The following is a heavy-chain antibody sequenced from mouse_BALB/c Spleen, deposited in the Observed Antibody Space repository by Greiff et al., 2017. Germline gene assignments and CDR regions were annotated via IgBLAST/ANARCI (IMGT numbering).Heavy chain of an antibody. V-gene: IGHV5-6-5*01. CDR2: ISSGGST. CDR1: GFTFSSYA. J-gene: IGHJ2*01. Sequence: EVQLVESGGGLVKPGGSLKLSCAASGFTFSSYAMSWVRQTPEKRLEWVASISSGGSTYYPDSVKGRFTISRDNARNILYLQMSSLRSEDTAMYYCARDGYYDYWGQGTTLTVSS. D-gene: IGHD2-3*01. CDR3: ARDGYYDY.